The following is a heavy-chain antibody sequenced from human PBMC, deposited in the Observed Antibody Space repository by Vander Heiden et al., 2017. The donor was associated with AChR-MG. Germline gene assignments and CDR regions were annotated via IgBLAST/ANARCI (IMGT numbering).Heavy chain of an antibody. CDR2: ISFDANSK. CDR3: ARGTGTRSLLVAFDI. Sequence: QVQLVESGGGVVQPGRSLRLSCAASGFPFSPYSIHWVRQAPGKGLEWMAVISFDANSKYYADSVKGRFTISRDNSKNTLYLQMNSLRAEDTAVYYCARGTGTRSLLVAFDIWGQGTMVTVSS. D-gene: IGHD1-1*01. J-gene: IGHJ3*02. V-gene: IGHV3-30-3*01. CDR1: GFPFSPYS.